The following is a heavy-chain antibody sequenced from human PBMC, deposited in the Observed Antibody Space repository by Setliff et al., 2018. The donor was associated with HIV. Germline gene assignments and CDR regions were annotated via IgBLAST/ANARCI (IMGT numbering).Heavy chain of an antibody. CDR2: IIPIFGTA. J-gene: IGHJ4*02. CDR3: ARGARGTATDY. CDR1: GGTFSSYA. Sequence: AASVKVSCKASGGTFSSYAISWVRQAPGQGLEWMGGIIPIFGTASYAQKFQGRVTITADESTSTAYMELSSLRSEDTAVYYCARGARGTATDYWGQGTLVTVSS. D-gene: IGHD5-18*01. V-gene: IGHV1-69*13.